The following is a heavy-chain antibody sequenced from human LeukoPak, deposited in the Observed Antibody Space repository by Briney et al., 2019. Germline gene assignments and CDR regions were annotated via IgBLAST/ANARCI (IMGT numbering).Heavy chain of an antibody. CDR3: ARGGGYCSGGSCYSRLVY. Sequence: SVKVSCKASGGTFSSYTISWVRQAPGQGLEWMGRIIPILGIANYAQKFQGRVTITADKSTSTAYMELSSLRSEDTAVYYCARGGGYCSGGSCYSRLVYWGQGTLVTVSS. CDR1: GGTFSSYT. V-gene: IGHV1-69*02. D-gene: IGHD2-15*01. J-gene: IGHJ4*02. CDR2: IIPILGIA.